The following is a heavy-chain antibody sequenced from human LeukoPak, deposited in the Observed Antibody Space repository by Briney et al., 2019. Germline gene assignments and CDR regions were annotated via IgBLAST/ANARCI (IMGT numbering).Heavy chain of an antibody. J-gene: IGHJ4*02. V-gene: IGHV4-30-2*01. CDR3: ASHYYGSGFD. Sequence: SETLSLTCAVSGGSISSGGYSWSWIRQPPGKGLEWIGYIYHSGSTNYNPSLKSRVTISVDKSKNQFSLKLSSVTAADTAVYYCASHYYGSGFDWGQGTLVTVSS. D-gene: IGHD3-10*01. CDR2: IYHSGST. CDR1: GGSISSGGYS.